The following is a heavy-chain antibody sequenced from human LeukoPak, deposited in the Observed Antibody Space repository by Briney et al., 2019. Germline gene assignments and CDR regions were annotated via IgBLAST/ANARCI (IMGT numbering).Heavy chain of an antibody. CDR1: GYSISSGYY. CDR2: IYHSGST. Sequence: SETLSLTCAVSGYSISSGYYWGWIRQPPGTGLEWIGSIYHSGSTYYNPSLKSRVTISVDTSKNQFSLKLSSVTAADTAVYYCARPTTTVTIYDAFDIWGQGTTVTVSS. V-gene: IGHV4-38-2*01. J-gene: IGHJ3*02. CDR3: ARPTTTVTIYDAFDI. D-gene: IGHD4-17*01.